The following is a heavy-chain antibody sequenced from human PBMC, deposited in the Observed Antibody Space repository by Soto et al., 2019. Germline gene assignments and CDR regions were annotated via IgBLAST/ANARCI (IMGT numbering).Heavy chain of an antibody. V-gene: IGHV4-30-4*01. CDR2: IYYSGST. Sequence: QVQLQESGPGLVKPSQTLSLTCTVSVGSISSGDYYWSWIRQPPGKGLEWIGYIYYSGSTYYNPSLKSRVTISVDTSKNQFSLKLSSVTAADTAVYYCARVAGTFYWYFDLWGRGTLVTVSS. CDR1: VGSISSGDYY. CDR3: ARVAGTFYWYFDL. D-gene: IGHD3-10*01. J-gene: IGHJ2*01.